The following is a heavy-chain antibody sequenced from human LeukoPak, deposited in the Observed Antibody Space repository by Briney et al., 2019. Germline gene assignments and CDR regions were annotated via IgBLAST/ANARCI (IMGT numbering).Heavy chain of an antibody. CDR2: IKQDESDQ. D-gene: IGHD2-2*01. CDR3: ARDNRDIAVVPAAMGDYYYYGMDV. V-gene: IGHV3-7*05. Sequence: GGSLRLSCAASGFAFSNYWMSWVRQAPGKGLEWVASIKQDESDQHYVGSVKGRFTISRDNAKKSLCLQMNSLRAEDTAVYYCARDNRDIAVVPAAMGDYYYYGMDVWGQGTTVTVSS. J-gene: IGHJ6*02. CDR1: GFAFSNYW.